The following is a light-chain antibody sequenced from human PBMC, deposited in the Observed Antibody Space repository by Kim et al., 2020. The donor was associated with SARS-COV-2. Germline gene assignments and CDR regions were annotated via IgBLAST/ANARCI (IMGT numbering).Light chain of an antibody. CDR3: QSYESTLSGSRV. CDR2: GND. V-gene: IGLV1-40*01. J-gene: IGLJ3*02. Sequence: VTIFRTGGSANIGAGYDVHWCQQLPGKAPRLRICGNDSRPSGIPDRCSASKSATSASLASTGLQAEDEADYYCQSYESTLSGSRVFGGGTKVTVL. CDR1: SANIGAGYD.